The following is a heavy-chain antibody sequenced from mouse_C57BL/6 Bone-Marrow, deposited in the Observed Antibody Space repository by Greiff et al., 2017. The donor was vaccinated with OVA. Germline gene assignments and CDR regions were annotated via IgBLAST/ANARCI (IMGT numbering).Heavy chain of an antibody. D-gene: IGHD2-5*01. Sequence: VQLKQSGAELVRPGASVKLSCTASGFNIKDDYMHWVQQRPEQGLEWIGWIDPENGDTEYASKFQGKAPIPAYTDSNTAYLQLSSLTSEDTAVYYCTPFYSSNDYAMEYWGQGTSVTVSS. CDR2: IDPENGDT. J-gene: IGHJ4*01. CDR3: TPFYSSNDYAMEY. V-gene: IGHV14-4*01. CDR1: GFNIKDDY.